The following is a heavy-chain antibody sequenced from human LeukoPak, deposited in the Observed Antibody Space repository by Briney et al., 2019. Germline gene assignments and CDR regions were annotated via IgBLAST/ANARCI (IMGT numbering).Heavy chain of an antibody. Sequence: NPGGSLRLSCAASGFTLRSEWMSWIRQAPGKGLEWVSYIGTTASITYYGDSVRGRFTISRDNAKNSLYLQMKSLRAEDTAIYYCARTYYYGSGNYNDAFDIWGQGTMVTVSS. CDR1: GFTLRSEW. V-gene: IGHV3-11*01. J-gene: IGHJ3*02. CDR3: ARTYYYGSGNYNDAFDI. CDR2: IGTTASIT. D-gene: IGHD3-10*01.